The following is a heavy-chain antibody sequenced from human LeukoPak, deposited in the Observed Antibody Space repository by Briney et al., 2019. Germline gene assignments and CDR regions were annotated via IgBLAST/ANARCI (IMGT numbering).Heavy chain of an antibody. J-gene: IGHJ4*02. CDR1: GGSISSGTYY. CDR3: AMGGGLGIVDY. CDR2: ISTSGST. V-gene: IGHV4-61*02. Sequence: NPSQTLSLTCTVSGGSISSGTYYWRRIRQPAGKGLEWIGRISTSGSTDYNPSLKSRVTISVDMSKNQFSLKLSSVTAADTAVYYCAMGGGLGIVDYWGQGTLVTVSS. D-gene: IGHD7-27*01.